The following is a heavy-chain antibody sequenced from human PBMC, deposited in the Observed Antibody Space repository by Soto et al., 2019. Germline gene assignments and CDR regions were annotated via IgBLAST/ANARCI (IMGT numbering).Heavy chain of an antibody. CDR1: GFTFSSYG. CDR2: IWYDGSNK. Sequence: VGSLRLSCAASGFTFSSYGMHWVRQAPGKGLEWVAVIWYDGSNKYYADSVEGRFTISRDNSKNTLYLQMNSLRAEDTAVYYCARDEKLDGSGSRIATFDPWGQGTLVTVSS. V-gene: IGHV3-33*01. D-gene: IGHD3-10*01. CDR3: ARDEKLDGSGSRIATFDP. J-gene: IGHJ5*02.